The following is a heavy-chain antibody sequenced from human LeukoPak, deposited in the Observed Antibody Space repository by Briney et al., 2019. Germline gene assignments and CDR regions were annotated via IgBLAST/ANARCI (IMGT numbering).Heavy chain of an antibody. D-gene: IGHD3-10*01. V-gene: IGHV3-7*03. CDR1: GFTFSNYW. CDR3: ARTIRGY. Sequence: GGSLRLSCAASGFTFSNYWMSWVRQAPGKGLEWVANIKEDGSEKHYVDSAKGRFTISRDNAKNSLYLQINSLRVDDTAVYYCARTIRGYWGQGTLVTVSS. CDR2: IKEDGSEK. J-gene: IGHJ4*02.